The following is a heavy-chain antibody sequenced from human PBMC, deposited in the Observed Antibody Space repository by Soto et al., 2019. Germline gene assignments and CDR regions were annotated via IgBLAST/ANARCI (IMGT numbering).Heavy chain of an antibody. J-gene: IGHJ4*02. CDR1: GFTFSSYG. CDR2: ISYDGSNK. V-gene: IGHV3-30*18. CDR3: AKDSIAAAGGHTFDY. Sequence: PVGSLRLSCAASGFTFSSYGMHWVRQAPGKGLEWVAVISYDGSNKYYADSVKGRFTISRDNSKNTLYLQMNSLRAEDTAVYYCAKDSIAAAGGHTFDYWGQGTLLTVSS. D-gene: IGHD6-13*01.